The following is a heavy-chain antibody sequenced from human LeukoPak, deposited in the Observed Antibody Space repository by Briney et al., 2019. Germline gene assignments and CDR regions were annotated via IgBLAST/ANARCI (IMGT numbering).Heavy chain of an antibody. V-gene: IGHV4-61*02. CDR3: AREGQLAHY. D-gene: IGHD6-6*01. J-gene: IGHJ4*02. CDR1: GGSISSGSYY. CDR2: IYTSGST. Sequence: PSETLSLTCTVSGGSISSGSYYWSWIRQPAGKGLEWIGRIYTSGSTNYNPSLKSRVTISVDTSKNQFSLKLSSVTAADTAVYYCAREGQLAHYWGQGTLVTVSS.